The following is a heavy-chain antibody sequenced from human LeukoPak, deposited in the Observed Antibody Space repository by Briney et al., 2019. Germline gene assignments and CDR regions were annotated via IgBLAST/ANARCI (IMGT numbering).Heavy chain of an antibody. CDR3: ARANNSSWHN. CDR1: GFTFSSNW. J-gene: IGHJ4*02. D-gene: IGHD6-13*01. CDR2: IKPDGSAE. V-gene: IGHV3-7*01. Sequence: GGSLRLSCATSGFTFSSNWMSWVRHAPGRGLEWVANIKPDGSAEYYAASVKGRFTVSRDNAKNSLYLQMNSLRTEDTAVYYCARANNSSWHNWGQGTLVTVSS.